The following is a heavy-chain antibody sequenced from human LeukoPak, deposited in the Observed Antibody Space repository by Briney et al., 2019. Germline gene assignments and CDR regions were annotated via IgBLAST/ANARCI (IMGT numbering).Heavy chain of an antibody. CDR3: ARATPDHIVVVTAHDGWYFVL. Sequence: GGSLTRYSAASTFTCSSNSMNWVPPAPGQELVGISSISSSSSYIYYEDSVKGPFTMSRDNAKNSLYLQMNSLRAEETAVYYCARATPDHIVVVTAHDGWYFVLWGRGTLVTVSS. D-gene: IGHD2-21*02. CDR1: TFTCSSNS. J-gene: IGHJ2*01. CDR2: ISSSSSYI. V-gene: IGHV3-21*01.